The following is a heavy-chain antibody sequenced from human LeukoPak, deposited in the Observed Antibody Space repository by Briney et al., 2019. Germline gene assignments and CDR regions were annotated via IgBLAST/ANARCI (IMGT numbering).Heavy chain of an antibody. CDR2: VYANTGGT. Sequence: ASVKVSCKAPGYIFTDYYIQWVRQAPGQSLVWMGWVYANTGGTNYAQKFQGRVTMTRDTSISTAYMELSRLTSDDTAVYYCARSAVVAAPYDLWGRGTPVTVSS. J-gene: IGHJ2*01. CDR1: GYIFTDYY. V-gene: IGHV1-2*02. D-gene: IGHD2-15*01. CDR3: ARSAVVAAPYDL.